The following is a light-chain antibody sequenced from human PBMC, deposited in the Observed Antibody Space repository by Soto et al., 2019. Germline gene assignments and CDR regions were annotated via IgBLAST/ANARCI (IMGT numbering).Light chain of an antibody. CDR2: AAS. Sequence: DIQMTQSPASLSSSVGDRVTITCRASQGISNYLAGYQQKPGKVPKLLIYAASTLQSGVPSRFSGSGSGTAFTLTISSLQPEDVATYYCQKYNRAPWTFGQGTKVEIK. V-gene: IGKV1-27*01. CDR1: QGISNY. CDR3: QKYNRAPWT. J-gene: IGKJ1*01.